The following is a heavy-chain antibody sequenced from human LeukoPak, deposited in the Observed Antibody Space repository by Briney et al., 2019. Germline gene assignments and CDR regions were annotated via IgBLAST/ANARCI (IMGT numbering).Heavy chain of an antibody. D-gene: IGHD6-13*01. CDR3: ARDQGSLTRSWYTGY. CDR1: GYTFTGYH. J-gene: IGHJ4*02. V-gene: IGHV1-2*06. Sequence: ASVKVSCKASGYTFTGYHIHWVRQAPGQGLEWMGRINPYSGDINFAQKFQSRVTMTRDTAITTAYMDLSSLTPDDTAVYFCARDQGSLTRSWYTGYWGQGTQVTVSS. CDR2: INPYSGDI.